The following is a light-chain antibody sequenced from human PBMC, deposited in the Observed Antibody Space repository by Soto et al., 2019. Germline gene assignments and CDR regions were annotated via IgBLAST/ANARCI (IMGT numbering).Light chain of an antibody. CDR2: EVS. V-gene: IGLV2-14*01. Sequence: QSALTQPASVSGSPGQSITISCTGTSRDVGGYNYVSWYQQYPGKAPKLMIYEVSNRPSGVSNRFSGSKSGNTAPLTISGLQAEDEADYYCGSYTISSTLVFGGGTKLTVL. J-gene: IGLJ2*01. CDR1: SRDVGGYNY. CDR3: GSYTISSTLV.